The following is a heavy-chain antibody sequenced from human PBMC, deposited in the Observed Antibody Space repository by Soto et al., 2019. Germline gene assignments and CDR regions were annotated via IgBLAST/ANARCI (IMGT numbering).Heavy chain of an antibody. V-gene: IGHV1-3*01. Sequence: ASVKVSCKASGYTFTSYAMHWVRQAPGQRLEWMGWINAGNGNTKYSQKFQGRVTITRDTSASTAYMELSSLRSEDTAVYYCARSYYDFWSGYGWGQGTLVTVSS. CDR3: ARSYYDFWSGYG. CDR2: INAGNGNT. CDR1: GYTFTSYA. D-gene: IGHD3-3*01. J-gene: IGHJ4*02.